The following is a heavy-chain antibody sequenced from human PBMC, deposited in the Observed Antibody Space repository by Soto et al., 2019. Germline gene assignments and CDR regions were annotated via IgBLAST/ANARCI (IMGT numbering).Heavy chain of an antibody. D-gene: IGHD1-26*01. CDR3: ASLPCGSYNWVDP. Sequence: GGSLRLSCAASGLTFSSYWMSWVRQAPGKGLEWVGNIKQDGSEKYYVASVKGRFNISRDHDKNSLYLQMNSLRAEDTAVYYCASLPCGSYNWVDPWGQGTLVTVSS. V-gene: IGHV3-7*01. CDR2: IKQDGSEK. J-gene: IGHJ5*02. CDR1: GLTFSSYW.